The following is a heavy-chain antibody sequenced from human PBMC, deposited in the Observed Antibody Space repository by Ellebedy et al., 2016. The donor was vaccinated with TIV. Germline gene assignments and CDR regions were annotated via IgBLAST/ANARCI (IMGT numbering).Heavy chain of an antibody. CDR1: GFTFRSYA. V-gene: IGHV3-23*01. J-gene: IGHJ6*02. Sequence: GESLKISXAASGFTFRSYAMGWVRQAPGKGLEWVSTISSSGDSTSYADSVRGRFTISRDNSKNTLYLQMNSLRAEDTAGYYCAKDQASSPAADYYYGLDVWGQGTTVTVSS. CDR3: AKDQASSPAADYYYGLDV. CDR2: ISSSGDST. D-gene: IGHD2-2*01.